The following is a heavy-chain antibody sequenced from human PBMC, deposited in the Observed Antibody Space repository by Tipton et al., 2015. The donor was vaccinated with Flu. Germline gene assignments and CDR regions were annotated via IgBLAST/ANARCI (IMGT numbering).Heavy chain of an antibody. CDR1: GASISSTSYF. V-gene: IGHV4-39*07. J-gene: IGHJ4*02. CDR3: AGHFTAGLFAS. CDR2: MYHNGGT. D-gene: IGHD6-13*01. Sequence: TLSLTCTVSGASISSTSYFWGWIRQPPGKGLEWIGTMYHNGGTYFNPSLKSRVSMAVDTSEKQFSLKLNSVTAADTAVYYCAGHFTAGLFASWGQGTPVTVSS.